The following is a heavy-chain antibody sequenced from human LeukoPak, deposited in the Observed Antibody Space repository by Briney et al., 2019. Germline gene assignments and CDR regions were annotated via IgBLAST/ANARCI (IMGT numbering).Heavy chain of an antibody. CDR1: GDSVRSFC. Sequence: SETLSLTCTVSGDSVRSFCWSWIRQPPGKGLEWIGNICTSGSTSYNPSLKSRVTLSVDTPKNQFSLKLSSVTAADPAVYYCASRGSTYGPINYWGQGTLVTVSS. D-gene: IGHD5-18*01. CDR3: ASRGSTYGPINY. V-gene: IGHV4-4*09. CDR2: ICTSGST. J-gene: IGHJ4*02.